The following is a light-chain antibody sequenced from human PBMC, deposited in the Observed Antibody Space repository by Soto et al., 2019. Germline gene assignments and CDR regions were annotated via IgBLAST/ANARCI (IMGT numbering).Light chain of an antibody. Sequence: EIVLTQSPGTLSLSPGERATLSCRASQSVSSSYLAWYQQKPGQAPRLLLYGASTRATAIPARFSGSGSGTEFTLTINNLQSDDFAVYFCQQYNSWPPITFGQGTRLHIK. J-gene: IGKJ5*01. CDR3: QQYNSWPPIT. CDR2: GAS. V-gene: IGKV3-15*01. CDR1: QSVSSSY.